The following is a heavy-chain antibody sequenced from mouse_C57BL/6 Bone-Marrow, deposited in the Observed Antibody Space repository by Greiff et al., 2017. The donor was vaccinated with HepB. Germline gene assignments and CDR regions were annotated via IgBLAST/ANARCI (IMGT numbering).Heavy chain of an antibody. V-gene: IGHV5-6*01. J-gene: IGHJ3*01. D-gene: IGHD1-1*01. CDR1: GFTFSSYG. CDR2: ISSGGSYT. Sequence: DVHLVESGGDLVKPGGSLKLSCAASGFTFSSYGMSWVRQTPDKRLEWVATISSGGSYTYYPDSVKGRFTISRDNAKNTLYLQMSSLKSEDTAMYYCARPHYYGSPLFAYWGQGTLVTVSA. CDR3: ARPHYYGSPLFAY.